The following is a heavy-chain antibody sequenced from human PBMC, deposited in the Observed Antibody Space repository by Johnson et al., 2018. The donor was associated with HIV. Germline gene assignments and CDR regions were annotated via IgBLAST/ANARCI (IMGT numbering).Heavy chain of an antibody. CDR1: GFTLKTSW. Sequence: VQLVESGGGLVQSGGSLRLSCAVSGFTLKTSWMSWVRQATGKGLEWVANINHDGSEKYYVASVKGRFTISRDNAKNVLYLHMNSLSVEDTAVYYCARVKIAFDIWGQGTMVTVSS. J-gene: IGHJ3*02. V-gene: IGHV3-7*05. CDR3: ARVKIAFDI. CDR2: INHDGSEK.